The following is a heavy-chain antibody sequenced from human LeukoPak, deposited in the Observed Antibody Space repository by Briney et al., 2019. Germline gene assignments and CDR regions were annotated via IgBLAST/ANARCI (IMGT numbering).Heavy chain of an antibody. J-gene: IGHJ3*02. V-gene: IGHV1-2*02. CDR3: ARGREFYDSSGSDAFDI. CDR1: GYTFTGYY. Sequence: ASVKASCKASGYTFTGYYMHWVRQAPGQGLEWMGWINPNSGGTNYAQKFQGRVTMTRDTSISTAYMELSRLRSDDTAVYYCARGREFYDSSGSDAFDIWGQGTMVTVSS. CDR2: INPNSGGT. D-gene: IGHD3-22*01.